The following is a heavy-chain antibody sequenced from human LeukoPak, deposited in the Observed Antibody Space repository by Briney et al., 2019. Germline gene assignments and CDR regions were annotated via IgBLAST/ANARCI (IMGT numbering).Heavy chain of an antibody. D-gene: IGHD6-13*01. Sequence: ASVKVSCKASGYTFTGYYMHWVRQAPGQGLEWMGWINPNSGGTNYAQKFQGRVTMTRDTSISTAYMELSRLRSDDTAVYYCARDLNPSAAAGTGYWGQGTLVTVSS. CDR3: ARDLNPSAAAGTGY. CDR1: GYTFTGYY. V-gene: IGHV1-2*02. CDR2: INPNSGGT. J-gene: IGHJ4*02.